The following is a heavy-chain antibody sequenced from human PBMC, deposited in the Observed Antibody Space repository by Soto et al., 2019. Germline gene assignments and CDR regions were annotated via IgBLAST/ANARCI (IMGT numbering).Heavy chain of an antibody. J-gene: IGHJ6*02. CDR3: ARDSPYCSGGSCYSDTYYYYYYGMDV. CDR1: GYTFTIYG. Sequence: GASVKVSCTSSGYTFTIYGVTWVRQAPGQGLEWMGWISAYNGNTNYAQKLQGRVTMTTDTSTSTAYMELRSLRSDDTAVYYCARDSPYCSGGSCYSDTYYYYYYGMDVWGQGTTVTVSS. CDR2: ISAYNGNT. V-gene: IGHV1-18*01. D-gene: IGHD2-15*01.